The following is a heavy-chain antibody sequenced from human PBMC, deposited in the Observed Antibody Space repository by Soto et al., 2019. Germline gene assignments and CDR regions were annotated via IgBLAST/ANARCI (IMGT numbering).Heavy chain of an antibody. CDR1: GFTLSTYW. V-gene: IGHV3-74*01. CDR3: ARDLTGPFDD. D-gene: IGHD1-20*01. J-gene: IGHJ4*02. Sequence: GGSLRLSCVASGFTLSTYWVHWVRQAPGKGLVWVSRINRDGSTTTYADSVKGRFTISRDNAKNTLYLQMNSLRAEDTAVYYCARDLTGPFDDWGQGTLVTVPQ. CDR2: INRDGSTT.